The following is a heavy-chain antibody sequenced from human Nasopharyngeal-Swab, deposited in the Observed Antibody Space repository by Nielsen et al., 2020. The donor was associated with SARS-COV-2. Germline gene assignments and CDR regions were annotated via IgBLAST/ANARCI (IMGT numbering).Heavy chain of an antibody. Sequence: ASVKVSCKASGYTFTSHYMHWVRQAPGQGLEWMGIINPSGGSTSYAQKFQGRVTMTRDTSTSTVYMELSSLRSEDTAVYYCAREPGDGVSWFDPWGQGTLVTVSS. J-gene: IGHJ5*02. V-gene: IGHV1-46*01. CDR2: INPSGGST. D-gene: IGHD3-10*01. CDR1: GYTFTSHY. CDR3: AREPGDGVSWFDP.